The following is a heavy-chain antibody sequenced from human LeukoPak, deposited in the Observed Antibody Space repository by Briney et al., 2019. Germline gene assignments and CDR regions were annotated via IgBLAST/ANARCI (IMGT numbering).Heavy chain of an antibody. D-gene: IGHD3-16*02. CDR2: ISYDGSNK. J-gene: IGHJ4*02. Sequence: GALRLSCAASGFTFSSYGMHWVRQAPGKGLEWVAVISYDGSNKYYADSVKGRFTISRDNSKNTLYLQMNSLRAEDTAVYYCAKAAWNDYVWGSYRYTDYLDYWGQGTLVTVSS. CDR1: GFTFSSYG. CDR3: AKAAWNDYVWGSYRYTDYLDY. V-gene: IGHV3-30*18.